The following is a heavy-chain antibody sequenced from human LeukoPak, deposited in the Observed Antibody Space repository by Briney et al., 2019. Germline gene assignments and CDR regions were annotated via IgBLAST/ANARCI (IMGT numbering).Heavy chain of an antibody. V-gene: IGHV4-59*01. J-gene: IGHJ4*02. CDR1: GGSISSYY. CDR2: IYYSGST. Sequence: PSETLSLTCTVSGGSISSYYWSRIRQPPGKGLEWIGYIYYSGSTNYNPSLKSRVTISVDTSKNQFSLKLSSVTAADTAVYYCARSFFDYWGQGTLVTVSS. CDR3: ARSFFDY.